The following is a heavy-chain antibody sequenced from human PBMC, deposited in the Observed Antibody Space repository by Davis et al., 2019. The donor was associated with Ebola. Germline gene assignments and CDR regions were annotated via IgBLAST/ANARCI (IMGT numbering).Heavy chain of an antibody. CDR1: GYTFTGYY. V-gene: IGHV1-2*02. D-gene: IGHD2-2*01. CDR3: ARVPAPSYQLLWVWDY. CDR2: INPNSGGT. Sequence: ASVKVSCKASGYTFTGYYMHWVRQAPGQGLEWMGWINPNSGGTNYAQKFQGRVTMTRDTSISTAYMELSRLRSDDTAVYYCARVPAPSYQLLWVWDYWGQGTLVTVSS. J-gene: IGHJ4*02.